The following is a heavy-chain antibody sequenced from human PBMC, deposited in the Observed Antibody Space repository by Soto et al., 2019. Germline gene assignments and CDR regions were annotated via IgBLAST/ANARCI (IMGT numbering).Heavy chain of an antibody. CDR2: IRSKANSYAT. CDR3: TRLDYYGSGRVDP. Sequence: PGGSLRLSCAASGFTFSGSAMHWVRQASGKGLEWVGRIRSKANSYATAYAASVKGRFTISRDDSKNTAYLQMNSLKTEDTAVYYCTRLDYYGSGRVDPWGQGTLVTVSS. D-gene: IGHD3-10*01. J-gene: IGHJ5*02. V-gene: IGHV3-73*01. CDR1: GFTFSGSA.